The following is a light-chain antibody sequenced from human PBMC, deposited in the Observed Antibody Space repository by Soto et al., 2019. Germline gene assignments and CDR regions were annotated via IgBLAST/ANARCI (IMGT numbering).Light chain of an antibody. CDR2: AAS. CDR1: QGISSY. J-gene: IGKJ1*01. V-gene: IGKV1-8*01. CDR3: LQHNSFPPT. Sequence: AIRMTQTQSSLSASTGDRVTITCRASQGISSYLAWYQQKPGKAPKLLIYAASTLQSGVPSRFSGSGSGTDFTLTISSLQPEDFATYYCLQHNSFPPTFGQGTMV.